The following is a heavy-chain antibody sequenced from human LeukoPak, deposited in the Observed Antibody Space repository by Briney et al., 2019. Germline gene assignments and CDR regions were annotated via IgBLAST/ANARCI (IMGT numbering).Heavy chain of an antibody. CDR1: GFTFSSYA. Sequence: PGGSLRLSCAASGFTFSSYAMYWVRQAPGKGLEYVSAIVANGGSTYYANSVTGRFTISRDNSKNTLYLQMGSLRAEDMAVYYCARAVSLSRGFDLWGRGTLVTVSS. CDR2: IVANGGST. J-gene: IGHJ2*01. V-gene: IGHV3-64*01. CDR3: ARAVSLSRGFDL.